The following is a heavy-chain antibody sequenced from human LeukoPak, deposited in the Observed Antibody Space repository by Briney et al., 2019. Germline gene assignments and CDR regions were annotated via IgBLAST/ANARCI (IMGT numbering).Heavy chain of an antibody. CDR3: AKEGVGDNKSFDY. Sequence: ASVKDSCKASGYTFTGFYFHWMRQAPGQGLEWVGCIHPGTGVTNYAQNFQGRVTMTRDTSISTGYMELERLRSDDTAIYYCAKEGVGDNKSFDYWGQGSLVTVSS. J-gene: IGHJ4*02. D-gene: IGHD3-10*01. V-gene: IGHV1-2*02. CDR1: GYTFTGFY. CDR2: IHPGTGVT.